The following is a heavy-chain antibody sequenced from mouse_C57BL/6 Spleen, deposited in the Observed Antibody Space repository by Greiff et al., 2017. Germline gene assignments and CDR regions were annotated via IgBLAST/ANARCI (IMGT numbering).Heavy chain of an antibody. D-gene: IGHD4-1*01. CDR2: ISDGGSYT. J-gene: IGHJ1*03. Sequence: EVQLQESGGGLVKPGGSLKLSCAASGFTFSSYAMSWVRQTPEKRLEWVATISDGGSYTYYPDNVKGRFTISRDSAKNNLYLQMSHLKSEDTAMYYCARGDWDQYFAAWGTWTTGTVSS. CDR1: GFTFSSYA. CDR3: ARGDWDQYFAA. V-gene: IGHV5-4*01.